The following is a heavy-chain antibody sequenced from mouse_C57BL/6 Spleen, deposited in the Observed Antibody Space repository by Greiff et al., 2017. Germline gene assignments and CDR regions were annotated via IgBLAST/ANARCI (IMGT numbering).Heavy chain of an antibody. CDR2: IYPGDGDT. J-gene: IGHJ2*01. D-gene: IGHD1-1*01. Sequence: LVESGPELVKPGASVKISCKASGYAFSSSWMNWVKQRPGKGLEWIGRIYPGDGDTNYNGKFKGKATLAADKSSSTAYMQLSSLTSEDSAVYFCARSYYYGSSYYFDYWGQGTTLTVSA. CDR1: GYAFSSSW. CDR3: ARSYYYGSSYYFDY. V-gene: IGHV1-82*01.